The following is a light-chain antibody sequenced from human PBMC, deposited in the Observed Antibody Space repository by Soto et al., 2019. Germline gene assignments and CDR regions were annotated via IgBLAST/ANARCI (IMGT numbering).Light chain of an antibody. V-gene: IGKV1-12*01. Sequence: DIQMTQSPSSVSASVGDRIIITCRASQGISRWLAWYQQKPGKAPKLLIYATSNLQSGVPSRFSGSGSGTEFTLTVSSLQPDDFATYYCHQYGSSPLTFGGGTKVEI. CDR1: QGISRW. CDR2: ATS. J-gene: IGKJ4*01. CDR3: HQYGSSPLT.